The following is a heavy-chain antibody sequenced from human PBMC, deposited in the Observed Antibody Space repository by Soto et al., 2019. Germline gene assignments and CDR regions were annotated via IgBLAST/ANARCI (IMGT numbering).Heavy chain of an antibody. CDR3: ARSKYSISSFDY. J-gene: IGHJ4*02. D-gene: IGHD6-6*01. CDR1: GFSLSTDDVG. CDR2: IYWDDDK. Sequence: GSGPTLVNPTQTLTLTCTFSGFSLSTDDVGVGWIRQPPGKALDWLAVIYWDDDKRYSTSLKSRLTITKDTSKNQVLLTMNNMDPVDTATYFCARSKYSISSFDYWGQGALVTVSS. V-gene: IGHV2-5*02.